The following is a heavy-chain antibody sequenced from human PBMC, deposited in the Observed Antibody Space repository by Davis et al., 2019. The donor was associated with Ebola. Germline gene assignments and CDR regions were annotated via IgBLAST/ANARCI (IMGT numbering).Heavy chain of an antibody. CDR1: GGSISSSSYY. V-gene: IGHV4-39*07. CDR3: ARGADSSGYYSTLYFDY. CDR2: IYYSGST. Sequence: SETLSLTCTVSGGSISSSSYYWGWIRQPPGKGLERIGSIYYSGSTYYNPSLKSRVTISVDTSKNQFSLKLSSVTAADTAVYYCARGADSSGYYSTLYFDYVVQGTLVTVSS. D-gene: IGHD3-22*01. J-gene: IGHJ4*02.